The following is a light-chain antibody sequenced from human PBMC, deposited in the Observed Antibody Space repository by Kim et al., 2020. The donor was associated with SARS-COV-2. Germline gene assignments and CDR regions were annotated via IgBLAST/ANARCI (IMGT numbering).Light chain of an antibody. CDR3: AIWYSNTWV. CDR1: SGIHVDIYN. Sequence: FTCTLRSGIHVDIYNIVGDQEKPGSLPRYLLRYKSDSNKEQGSGVPSRFSGSKDASTNAGLLLITGLQSEDEADYYCAIWYSNTWVFGGGTQLTVL. V-gene: IGLV5-39*01. J-gene: IGLJ3*02. CDR2: YKSDSNK.